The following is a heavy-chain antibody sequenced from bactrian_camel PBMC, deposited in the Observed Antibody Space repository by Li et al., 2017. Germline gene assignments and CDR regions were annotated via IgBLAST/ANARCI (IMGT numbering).Heavy chain of an antibody. Sequence: HVQLVESGGASVQTGGTLKLSCTAITYNRKPCMAWFRQAPGKELEPVADIDGFGGTRYSVSVKGRFTISHDDAKNMLYLDMNNLKPEDTAMYYCAIGLHLEIMGSWADADFEYWDQGTQVTVS. CDR1: TYNRKPC. CDR2: IDGFGGT. D-gene: IGHD1*01. J-gene: IGHJ6*01. V-gene: IGHV3S55*01. CDR3: AIGLHLEIMGSWADADFEY.